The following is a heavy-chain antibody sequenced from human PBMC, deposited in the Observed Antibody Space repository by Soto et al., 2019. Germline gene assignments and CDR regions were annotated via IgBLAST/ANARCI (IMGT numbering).Heavy chain of an antibody. J-gene: IGHJ4*01. Sequence: ASVKVSCKTSGYSFTSYFIHWVRQAPGQGLEWMGIINPNADTTNYAQKFQGRVTVTRDTSTSTVYMEFRSLRSEDTAVYFCAREFGGSRVFDYWG. CDR2: INPNADTT. D-gene: IGHD1-26*01. V-gene: IGHV1-46*01. CDR1: GYSFTSYF. CDR3: AREFGGSRVFDY.